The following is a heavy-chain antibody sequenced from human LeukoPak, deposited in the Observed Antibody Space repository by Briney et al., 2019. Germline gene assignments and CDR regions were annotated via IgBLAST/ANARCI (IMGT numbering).Heavy chain of an antibody. CDR3: ARRGDY. CDR1: GGSVTSSYYY. V-gene: IGHV4-39*01. Sequence: SSETLSLTCTVSGGSVTSSYYYWGWIRQPPGKGLEWIGSIYYSGTTHYSPSLKGRVIISVDTSKNQFSLTVTSVTAADTAVYYCARRGDYWGQGTLVTVSS. CDR2: IYYSGTT. J-gene: IGHJ4*02.